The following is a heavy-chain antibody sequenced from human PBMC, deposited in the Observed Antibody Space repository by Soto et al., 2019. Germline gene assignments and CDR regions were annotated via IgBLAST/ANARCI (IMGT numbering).Heavy chain of an antibody. CDR1: GYSFTSYW. D-gene: IGHD2-2*01. CDR3: ARHRGGYCSSTSCYASLNYYYYYIDV. V-gene: IGHV5-51*01. J-gene: IGHJ6*03. CDR2: IYPGDSDT. Sequence: GESLKISCKGSGYSFTSYWIGWVRQMPGKGLEWMGIIYPGDSDTRYSPSFQGQVTISADKSISTAYLQWSSLKASDTAMYYCARHRGGYCSSTSCYASLNYYYYYIDVWGKGTTVTVSS.